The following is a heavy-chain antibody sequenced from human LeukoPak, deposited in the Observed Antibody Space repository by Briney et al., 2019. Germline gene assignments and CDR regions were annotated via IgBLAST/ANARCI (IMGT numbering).Heavy chain of an antibody. Sequence: GGSLRLSCAGSGFSFISYSMNWVRQPPGRGLEWVSYISSSSSTIYCADSVKGRFTISRDNAKNSLYLQMNTPRAEDTAVYYCASHPRYYDASSGDYWDQGILVTVSS. V-gene: IGHV3-48*01. D-gene: IGHD3-22*01. CDR3: ASHPRYYDASSGDY. J-gene: IGHJ4*02. CDR2: ISSSSSTI. CDR1: GFSFISYS.